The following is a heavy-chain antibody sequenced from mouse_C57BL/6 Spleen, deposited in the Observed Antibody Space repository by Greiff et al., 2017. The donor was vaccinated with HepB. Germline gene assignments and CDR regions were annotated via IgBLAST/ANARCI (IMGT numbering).Heavy chain of an antibody. V-gene: IGHV5-6*01. J-gene: IGHJ3*01. Sequence: EVQGVESGGDLVKPGGSLKLSCAASGFTFSSYGMSWVRQTPEKRLEWVATISSGGSYTYYPDSVKGRFTISRNNAKNTLYLQMSRLKSEDAAMYYCARQDYDFGFWGQGTLVTVSA. CDR1: GFTFSSYG. D-gene: IGHD2-4*01. CDR3: ARQDYDFGF. CDR2: ISSGGSYT.